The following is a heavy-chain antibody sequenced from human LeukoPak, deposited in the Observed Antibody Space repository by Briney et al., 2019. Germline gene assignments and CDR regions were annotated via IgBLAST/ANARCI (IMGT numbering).Heavy chain of an antibody. J-gene: IGHJ4*02. V-gene: IGHV4-59*12. D-gene: IGHD6-13*01. Sequence: SETLSLTCTVSGGSMSSYYWSWIRQPPGKGLEYIGYIYYTGSTYYNPSLKSRVTMSVDTSKRQFSLRLSSVSAADTAVYYCARDATAGNFDYWGQGTLVTVSS. CDR2: IYYTGST. CDR1: GGSMSSYY. CDR3: ARDATAGNFDY.